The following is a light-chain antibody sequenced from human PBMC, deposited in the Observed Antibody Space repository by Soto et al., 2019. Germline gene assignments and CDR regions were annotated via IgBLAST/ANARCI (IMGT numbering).Light chain of an antibody. CDR1: SSNIGTSS. Sequence: QSVLTQPHSASGTPGQRVTISCSGSSSNIGTSSVHWFQQLPGTAPKLLISTTNQRPSGVPERFSGSKSGTSASLAISGLQSEDEADYYCAAWDDSLNGHVFGPGTTVTVL. V-gene: IGLV1-44*01. CDR3: AAWDDSLNGHV. J-gene: IGLJ1*01. CDR2: TTN.